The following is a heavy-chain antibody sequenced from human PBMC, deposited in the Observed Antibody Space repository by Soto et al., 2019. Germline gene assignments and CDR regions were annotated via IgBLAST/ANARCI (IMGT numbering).Heavy chain of an antibody. CDR1: GFSLSSTRMA. D-gene: IGHD6-19*01. Sequence: QITLKESGPTLVKPTQTLTLTCTFSGFSLSSTRMAVGWIRQPPGKALEWLALIYWDDDKRYSPFLKSRVTITKYTSKNQVVLTMSNMDPVDTARYYCAHIVVAGLGYYLDYWGQGTLVTVSS. V-gene: IGHV2-5*02. J-gene: IGHJ4*02. CDR3: AHIVVAGLGYYLDY. CDR2: IYWDDDK.